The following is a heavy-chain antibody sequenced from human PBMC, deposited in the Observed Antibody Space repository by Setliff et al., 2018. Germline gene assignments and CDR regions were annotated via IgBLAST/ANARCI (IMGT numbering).Heavy chain of an antibody. CDR3: ASDSRGLVPAAIEGSYYYYGMDV. D-gene: IGHD2-2*02. CDR2: ISAYNGNT. CDR1: GYTFTSYG. J-gene: IGHJ6*02. Sequence: ASVKVSCKASGYTFTSYGISWVRQAPGQGLEWMGWISAYNGNTNYAQKLQCRVTMTTDTSTSTAYMELRSLRSDDAAVYYCASDSRGLVPAAIEGSYYYYGMDVWGQGTTVTVSS. V-gene: IGHV1-18*01.